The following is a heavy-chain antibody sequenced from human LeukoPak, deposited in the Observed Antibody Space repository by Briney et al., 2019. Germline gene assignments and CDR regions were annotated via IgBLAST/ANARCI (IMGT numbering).Heavy chain of an antibody. J-gene: IGHJ4*02. CDR2: IYYSGST. CDR3: ARRRTYSGRYQRDFDY. D-gene: IGHD1-26*01. Sequence: SETLSLTCTVSGGSISSSSYYWGWIRQPPGKGLEWIGSIYYSGSTYYNPSLKSRVTISVDTSKNQFSLKLSSVTAADTAVYYCARRRTYSGRYQRDFDYWGQGTLVTVSS. CDR1: GGSISSSSYY. V-gene: IGHV4-39*01.